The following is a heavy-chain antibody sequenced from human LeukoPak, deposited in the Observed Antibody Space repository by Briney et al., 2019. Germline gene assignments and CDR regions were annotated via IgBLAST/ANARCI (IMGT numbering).Heavy chain of an antibody. CDR1: GGSFSGYY. J-gene: IGHJ4*02. V-gene: IGHV4-34*01. D-gene: IGHD6-6*01. CDR3: ARGKRIAANPVDY. CDR2: INHSGST. Sequence: SETLSLTCAVYGGSFSGYYWSWIRQPPGKGLEWIGEINHSGSTNYNPSLKSRVTISVDTSKNQFSLKLSSVTAADTAVYYCARGKRIAANPVDYWGQGTLVTVSS.